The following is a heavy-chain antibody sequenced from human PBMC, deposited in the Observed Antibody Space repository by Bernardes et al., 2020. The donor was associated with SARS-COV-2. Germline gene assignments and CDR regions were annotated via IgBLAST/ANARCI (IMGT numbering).Heavy chain of an antibody. V-gene: IGHV4-59*11. J-gene: IGHJ4*02. D-gene: IGHD3-3*01. CDR1: GGSINSRY. Sequence: SETLSLTCTVSGGSINSRYWSWIRQPPGKGLEWIGYIYYSGSTNYNPSLKSRVTFSVDTSKNQFSLKLTSLTAADTAVYYCARCDFWSGCDYWGQGTLVTVSS. CDR2: IYYSGST. CDR3: ARCDFWSGCDY.